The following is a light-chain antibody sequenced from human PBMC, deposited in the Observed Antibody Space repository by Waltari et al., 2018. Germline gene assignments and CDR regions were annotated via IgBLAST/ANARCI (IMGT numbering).Light chain of an antibody. CDR3: CSFAGTFVF. CDR2: DVS. Sequence: QSALTQPRSVSGSPGQSVTLSCTGTSGDVGSYNDVSWYQQHPAKAPKLIIYDVSQRPSGVPDRFSGSKSGSTASLTISGLQSEDEADYFCCSFAGTFVFFGGGTNLAVL. CDR1: SGDVGSYND. J-gene: IGLJ2*01. V-gene: IGLV2-11*01.